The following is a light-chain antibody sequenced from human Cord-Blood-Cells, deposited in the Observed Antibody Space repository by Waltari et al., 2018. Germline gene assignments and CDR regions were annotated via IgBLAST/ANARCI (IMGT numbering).Light chain of an antibody. V-gene: IGLV2-14*03. J-gene: IGLJ3*02. CDR1: SSDVGGYNY. CDR3: SSYTSSSTWV. Sequence: QSALTQPASVSGSPGQSITISCTGTSSDVGGYNYVSWYQHHPGKAHKLMIYDVSNRPSGVSNRFSGSKSGNTASLTISGLQAEDEADYYCSSYTSSSTWVFGGGTKLTVL. CDR2: DVS.